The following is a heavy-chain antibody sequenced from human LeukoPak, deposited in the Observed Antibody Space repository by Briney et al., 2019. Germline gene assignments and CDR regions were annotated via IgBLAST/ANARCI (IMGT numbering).Heavy chain of an antibody. J-gene: IGHJ5*02. D-gene: IGHD6-19*01. CDR2: IWSDGSSK. CDR1: GFTFSSYG. CDR3: ARDSLGISSGWFDP. V-gene: IGHV3-33*01. Sequence: GGSLRLSCAASGFTFSSYGMHWVRQAPGKGLEWVAVIWSDGSSKYYADSVKGRFTISRDNSKNTLFLQMNSLRTEDTAVYYCARDSLGISSGWFDPWGQGTLVTVSS.